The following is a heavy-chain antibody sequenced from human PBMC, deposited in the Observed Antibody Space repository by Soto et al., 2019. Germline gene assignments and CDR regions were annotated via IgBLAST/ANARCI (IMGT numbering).Heavy chain of an antibody. Sequence: ESLSVTCPVSGDSLSSYYLIWIRQPAGKGLEWIGRVFISGSTNYNPSLESRVTMSVDTSKNQFSLRLSSVTAADTAVYYCASALLDFGDYYFHYWGQGAMVTV. CDR2: VFISGST. D-gene: IGHD4-17*01. J-gene: IGHJ4*02. CDR3: ASALLDFGDYYFHY. CDR1: GDSLSSYY. V-gene: IGHV4-4*07.